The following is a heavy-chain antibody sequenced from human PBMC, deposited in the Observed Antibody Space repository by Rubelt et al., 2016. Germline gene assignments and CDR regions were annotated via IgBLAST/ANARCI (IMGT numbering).Heavy chain of an antibody. CDR2: INHRGST. CDR1: GGSFSGYY. Sequence: QVQLQQWGAGLLKPSESLSLTCAVYGGSFSGYYWSWIRQPPGKGLEWSGEINHRGSTNYNPSLQSRVPIAVDTSKNQFSLKLSSVTAADTAVYYCARGNGGWFGGDYGMDVWGQGTTVTVSS. V-gene: IGHV4-34*01. D-gene: IGHD3-10*01. J-gene: IGHJ6*02. CDR3: ARGNGGWFGGDYGMDV.